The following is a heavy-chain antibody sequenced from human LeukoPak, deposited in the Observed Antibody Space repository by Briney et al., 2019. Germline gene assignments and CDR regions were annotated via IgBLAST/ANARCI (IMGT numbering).Heavy chain of an antibody. CDR3: ARGRLRITMIVVVNDAFDI. D-gene: IGHD3-22*01. J-gene: IGHJ3*02. Sequence: GASVKVSCKASGYTFTSYDINWVRQATGQGLEWMGWLNPNSGNTGYAQKFQGRVTMTRSTSISTAYMELSSLRSEDTAVYYCARGRLRITMIVVVNDAFDIWGQGTIVTVSS. CDR1: GYTFTSYD. CDR2: LNPNSGNT. V-gene: IGHV1-8*01.